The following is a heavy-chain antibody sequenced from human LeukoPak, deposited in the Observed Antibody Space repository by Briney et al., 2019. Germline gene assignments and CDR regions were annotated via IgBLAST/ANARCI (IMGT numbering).Heavy chain of an antibody. Sequence: GASVKVSCKASGGTFSSYAISWVRQAPGQGLEWMGRIIPILGIANYAQKFQGRVTITADESTSTAYMELSSLRSEDTAVYYCASTWVTMIVVVITGTLNYWGQGTLVTVSS. V-gene: IGHV1-69*04. D-gene: IGHD3-22*01. J-gene: IGHJ4*02. CDR2: IIPILGIA. CDR3: ASTWVTMIVVVITGTLNY. CDR1: GGTFSSYA.